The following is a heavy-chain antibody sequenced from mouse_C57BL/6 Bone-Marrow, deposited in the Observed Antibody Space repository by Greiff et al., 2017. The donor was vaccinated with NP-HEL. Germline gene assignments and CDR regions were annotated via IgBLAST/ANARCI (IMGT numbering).Heavy chain of an antibody. J-gene: IGHJ4*01. D-gene: IGHD2-4*01. CDR3: ARNDYDGYAMDY. CDR1: GYTFTSYW. CDR2: IDPYSGGT. V-gene: IGHV1-72*01. Sequence: QVQLQQPGAELVKPGASVKLSCKASGYTFTSYWMHWVKQRPGRGLEWIGRIDPYSGGTKYNEKFKSKATLTVDKPSSTAYMRLSSLTSEDSAVYYCARNDYDGYAMDYWGQGTSVTVSS.